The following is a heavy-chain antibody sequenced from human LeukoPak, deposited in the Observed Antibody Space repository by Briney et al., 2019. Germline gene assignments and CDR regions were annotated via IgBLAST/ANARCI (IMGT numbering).Heavy chain of an antibody. J-gene: IGHJ4*02. D-gene: IGHD3-10*01. CDR1: GFTFDDYA. CDR3: AGRGSGSYFDY. V-gene: IGHV3-43D*03. CDR2: ISWDGGST. Sequence: GGSLRLSCAASGFTFDDYAMHWVRQAPGKGLEWVSLISWDGGSTYYADSVKGRFTISRDNSKNTLYLQMHSLRAEDTAVYYCAGRGSGSYFDYWGQGTLVTVSS.